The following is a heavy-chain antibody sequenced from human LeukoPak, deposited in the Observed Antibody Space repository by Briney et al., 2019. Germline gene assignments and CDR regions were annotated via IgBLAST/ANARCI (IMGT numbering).Heavy chain of an antibody. CDR3: AKPRRGVVTAIGY. CDR1: GFTFSSYG. CDR2: IRYDGSNK. D-gene: IGHD2-21*02. Sequence: PGGSLRLSCAASGFTFSSYGMHWVRQAPGEGLEWVAFIRYDGSNKYYADSVKGRFTISRDNSKNTLYLQMNSLRAEDTAVYYCAKPRRGVVTAIGYWGQGTLVTVSS. J-gene: IGHJ4*02. V-gene: IGHV3-30*02.